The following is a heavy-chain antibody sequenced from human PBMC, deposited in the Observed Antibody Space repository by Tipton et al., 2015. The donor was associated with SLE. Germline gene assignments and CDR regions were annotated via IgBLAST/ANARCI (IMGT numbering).Heavy chain of an antibody. J-gene: IGHJ4*02. D-gene: IGHD1-26*01. Sequence: SGPEVKKPGASVKVSCKASGYTFSSYGINWVRQAPGQGLEWMGWISAYNGNTNYAQKLQDRVTVTTDTSTSTAYMELRSLRSDDTAVYYCAREDLGASLDYWGQGTLVTVSS. CDR1: GYTFSSYG. CDR2: ISAYNGNT. CDR3: AREDLGASLDY. V-gene: IGHV1-18*01.